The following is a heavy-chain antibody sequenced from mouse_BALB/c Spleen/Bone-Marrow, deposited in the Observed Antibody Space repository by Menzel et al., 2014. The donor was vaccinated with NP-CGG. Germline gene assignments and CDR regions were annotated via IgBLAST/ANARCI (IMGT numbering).Heavy chain of an antibody. CDR1: GYSFXGYF. Sequence: EVQRVESGPELVKPGASVKISCKASGYSFXGYFMNWVMQSHGKSLEWIGRINPYNGDTFYNQKFKGKATLTVDKSSSTAHMELRSLASEDSAVYYCAKEGGYYYGSSPYFDVWGAGTTVTVSS. CDR2: INPYNGDT. D-gene: IGHD1-1*01. J-gene: IGHJ1*01. CDR3: AKEGGYYYGSSPYFDV. V-gene: IGHV1-20*02.